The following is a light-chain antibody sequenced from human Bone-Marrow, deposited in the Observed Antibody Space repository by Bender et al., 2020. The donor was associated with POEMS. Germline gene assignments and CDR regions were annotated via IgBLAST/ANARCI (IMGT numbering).Light chain of an antibody. CDR1: SSNIGAHA. CDR2: SSH. J-gene: IGLJ3*02. CDR3: AVWDDSLNGWV. V-gene: IGLV1-44*01. Sequence: QSVLTQPPSASGTPGQRVTISCSGGSSNIGAHAVNWYQHLPGPAPKLLIYSSHRRPSEVPDRFSGSRSGTSASLAISGLQSEDEADYYCAVWDDSLNGWVFGGGNKLTVL.